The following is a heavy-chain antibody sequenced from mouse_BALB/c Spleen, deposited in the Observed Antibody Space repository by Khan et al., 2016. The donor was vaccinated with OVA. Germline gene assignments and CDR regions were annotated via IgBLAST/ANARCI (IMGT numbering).Heavy chain of an antibody. CDR3: ARMAGK. CDR1: GLNIKDTY. V-gene: IGHV14-3*02. CDR2: IDPPNGNT. J-gene: IGHJ2*01. Sequence: VQLQESGAELVKSGATVKLSCTASGLNIKDTYMLWLKQWPEQGLEWIGRIDPPNGNTKYDPKFQGKATIHADTSPNPAYLQVSSLTSDATAVYYCARMAGKWGQGTTLTVSS.